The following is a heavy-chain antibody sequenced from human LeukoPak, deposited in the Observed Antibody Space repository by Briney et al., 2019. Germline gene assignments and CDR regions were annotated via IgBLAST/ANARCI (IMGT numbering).Heavy chain of an antibody. CDR3: ARDLRSFIENYYGSGSYSNYFDY. CDR1: GYTFTSYG. V-gene: IGHV1-18*01. CDR2: ISAYNGNT. Sequence: PAASVTVSCKASGYTFTSYGISWVRQAPGQGLEWMGWISAYNGNTNYAQKLQGRVTMTTDTYTSTAYMELRSLRSDDTAVYYCARDLRSFIENYYGSGSYSNYFDYWGQGTLVTVSS. J-gene: IGHJ4*02. D-gene: IGHD3-10*01.